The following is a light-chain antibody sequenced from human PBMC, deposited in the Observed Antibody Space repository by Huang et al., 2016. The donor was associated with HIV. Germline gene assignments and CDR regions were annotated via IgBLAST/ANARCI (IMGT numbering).Light chain of an antibody. CDR3: QQCSSTPLFT. J-gene: IGKJ3*01. V-gene: IGKV1-39*01. Sequence: DIQMTQSPSSLSASVGDRVTITYQASQNISSYLNWYQHKPGKVPKLLIYGAYSLQMCVPSRVIGSGSGTHFTLTISSLQPEDFAIYYCQQCSSTPLFTFGPGTKLDIK. CDR2: GAY. CDR1: QNISSY.